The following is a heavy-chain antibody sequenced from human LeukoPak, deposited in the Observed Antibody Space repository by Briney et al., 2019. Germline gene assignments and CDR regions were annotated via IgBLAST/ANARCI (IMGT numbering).Heavy chain of an antibody. J-gene: IGHJ4*02. CDR3: AKDRGIAAAGTGFTEN. Sequence: GGSLRLSCAASGFTFSSYAMSWVRQAPGKGLEWVSAISGSGGSTYYADSVKGRFTISRDNSKSTLYLQMNSLRAEDTAVYYCAKDRGIAAAGTGFTENWGQGTLVTVSS. V-gene: IGHV3-23*01. D-gene: IGHD6-13*01. CDR1: GFTFSSYA. CDR2: ISGSGGST.